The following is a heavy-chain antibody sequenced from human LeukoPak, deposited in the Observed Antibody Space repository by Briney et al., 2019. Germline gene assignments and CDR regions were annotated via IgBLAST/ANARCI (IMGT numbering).Heavy chain of an antibody. D-gene: IGHD6-19*01. Sequence: GRSLRLPCAASGFTFSSYAMHWVRQAPGKGLEWVAVISYDGSNKYYADSVKGRFTISRDNSKNTLYLQMNSLRAEDTAVYYCARVGSGPEFDYWGQGTLVTVSS. CDR2: ISYDGSNK. CDR3: ARVGSGPEFDY. V-gene: IGHV3-30-3*01. J-gene: IGHJ4*02. CDR1: GFTFSSYA.